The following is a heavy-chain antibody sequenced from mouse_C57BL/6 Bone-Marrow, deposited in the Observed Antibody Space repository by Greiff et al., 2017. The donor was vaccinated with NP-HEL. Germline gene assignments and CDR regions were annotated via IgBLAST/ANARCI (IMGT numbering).Heavy chain of an antibody. Sequence: QVQLQQSGAELVRPGASVKLSSRASGYTFPDSFINGLKQRPGRGLGWIERIYPGSGNTYYNEKFKGKATLTAEKSSSTAYMQLSSLTSEDSAVYFCAREGTTVVDYRGQGTTLTVSS. D-gene: IGHD1-1*01. J-gene: IGHJ2*01. CDR1: GYTFPDSF. CDR3: AREGTTVVDY. CDR2: IYPGSGNT. V-gene: IGHV1-76*01.